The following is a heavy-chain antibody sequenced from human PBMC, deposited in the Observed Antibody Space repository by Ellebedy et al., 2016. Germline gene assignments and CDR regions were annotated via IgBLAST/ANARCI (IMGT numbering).Heavy chain of an antibody. Sequence: SETLSLXXTVSGGSISSYYWSWIRQPPGKGLEWIGYIYYSGSTNYNPSLKSRVTISVDTSKNQFSLKLSSVTAADTAVYYCARAGGIWFGELLDPFDYWGQGTLVTVPS. CDR1: GGSISSYY. CDR2: IYYSGST. V-gene: IGHV4-59*01. CDR3: ARAGGIWFGELLDPFDY. D-gene: IGHD3-10*01. J-gene: IGHJ4*02.